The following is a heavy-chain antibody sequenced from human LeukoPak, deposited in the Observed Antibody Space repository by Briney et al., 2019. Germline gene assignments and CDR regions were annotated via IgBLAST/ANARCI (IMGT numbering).Heavy chain of an antibody. Sequence: PSETLSLTCTVSGGSISSYYWSWIRQPPGKGLGWFGYIYYSGSTNSNPSLKSRVTISVDTSTNQFSLKLSSVTAADTAVYYCARDKGGPFDYWGQGTLVTVSS. CDR1: GGSISSYY. CDR3: ARDKGGPFDY. J-gene: IGHJ4*02. V-gene: IGHV4-59*01. D-gene: IGHD3-16*01. CDR2: IYYSGST.